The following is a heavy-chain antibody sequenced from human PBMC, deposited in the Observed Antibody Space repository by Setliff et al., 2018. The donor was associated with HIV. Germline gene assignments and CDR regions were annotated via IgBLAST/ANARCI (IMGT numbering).Heavy chain of an antibody. Sequence: SVKVSCKASGGTFSSYAISWVRQAPGQGLEWMGGIIPILGIANYAQRFQGRVTMTRDTSTTTAYMELRSLRSDDTAVYYCARATGAADLWGQGTKVTVSS. CDR1: GGTFSSYA. J-gene: IGHJ5*02. V-gene: IGHV1-69*10. D-gene: IGHD6-13*01. CDR2: IIPILGIA. CDR3: ARATGAADL.